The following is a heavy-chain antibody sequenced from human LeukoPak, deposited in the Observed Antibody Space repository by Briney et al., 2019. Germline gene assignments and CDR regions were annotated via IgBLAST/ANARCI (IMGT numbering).Heavy chain of an antibody. CDR1: GFTFSNFA. J-gene: IGHJ4*02. Sequence: GGSLRLSCAASGFTFSNFAMHWVRQAPGKGLEWVAVISYDGSNKNYADSVKGRFTISRDNSKSTLYLQMNSLRAEDTAVYYCARGQQGYFDYWGQGTLVTVSS. CDR2: ISYDGSNK. V-gene: IGHV3-30-3*01. CDR3: ARGQQGYFDY.